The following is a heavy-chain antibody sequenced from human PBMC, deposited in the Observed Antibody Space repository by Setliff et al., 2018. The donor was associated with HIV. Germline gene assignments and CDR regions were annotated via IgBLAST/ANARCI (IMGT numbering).Heavy chain of an antibody. CDR1: GYTFTSYD. V-gene: IGHV1-8*01. CDR3: ARVSGLRYFAWSPMSGGMDA. Sequence: GPSVKVSCKASGYTFTSYDINWVRQATGQGLEWMGWMNPNSGNTGYAQKFQGRVTMTRNTSISTAYMELSSLRSEDTAVYYCARVSGLRYFAWSPMSGGMDAWGQGTTVTVSS. D-gene: IGHD3-9*01. CDR2: MNPNSGNT. J-gene: IGHJ6*02.